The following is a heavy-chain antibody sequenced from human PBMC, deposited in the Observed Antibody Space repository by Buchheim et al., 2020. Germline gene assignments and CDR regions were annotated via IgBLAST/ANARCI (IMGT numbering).Heavy chain of an antibody. CDR1: GFTFSSYG. V-gene: IGHV3-30*18. Sequence: QVQLVESGGGVVQPGRSLRLSCAASGFTFSSYGMHWVRQAPGKGLEWVAVISYDGSNKYYADSVKGRFTITSDNSKNTLYLQMNSLRAEDTAVYYCAKDSQRFSGYDSLDYWGQGTL. D-gene: IGHD5-12*01. CDR2: ISYDGSNK. J-gene: IGHJ4*02. CDR3: AKDSQRFSGYDSLDY.